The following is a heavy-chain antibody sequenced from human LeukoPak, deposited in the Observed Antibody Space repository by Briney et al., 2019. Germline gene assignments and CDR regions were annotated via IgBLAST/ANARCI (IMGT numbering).Heavy chain of an antibody. CDR2: IYYSGST. Sequence: SQTLSLTCTVSGGSISSGGYYWSWIRQHPGKGLEWIGYIYYSGSTYYNPSLKSRVTISVDTSKNQFSLKLSSVTAADTAVYYCVSHLYDSSADRAFDIWGQGTMVTVSS. CDR3: VSHLYDSSADRAFDI. V-gene: IGHV4-31*03. CDR1: GGSISSGGYY. J-gene: IGHJ3*02. D-gene: IGHD3-22*01.